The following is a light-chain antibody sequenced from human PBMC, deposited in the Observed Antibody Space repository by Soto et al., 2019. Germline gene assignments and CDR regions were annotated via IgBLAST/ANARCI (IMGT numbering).Light chain of an antibody. V-gene: IGKV3-15*01. Sequence: EIWMTQSPATLSVSPGERATLSCRASPSVSSSLAWYQHKPGRPPRLLIYGASTRATGVPARFSGSGSWTKFTLTISSLQSEDFAVYYCQQYKKWPPLTFGGRAKVEIK. CDR1: PSVSSS. CDR2: GAS. CDR3: QQYKKWPPLT. J-gene: IGKJ4*01.